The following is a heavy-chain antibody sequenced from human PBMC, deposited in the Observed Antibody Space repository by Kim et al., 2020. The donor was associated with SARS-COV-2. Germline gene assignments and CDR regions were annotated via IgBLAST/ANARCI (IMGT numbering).Heavy chain of an antibody. CDR3: ARAPYGDYYGMDV. J-gene: IGHJ6*02. D-gene: IGHD4-17*01. Sequence: YADSVKGRFTISRDNSNNTLYLQMNSLRAEDTAVYYCARAPYGDYYGMDVWGQGTTVTVSS. V-gene: IGHV3-33*01.